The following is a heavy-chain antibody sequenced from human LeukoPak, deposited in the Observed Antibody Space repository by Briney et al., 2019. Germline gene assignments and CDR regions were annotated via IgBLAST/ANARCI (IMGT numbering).Heavy chain of an antibody. CDR2: IYYSGST. J-gene: IGHJ4*02. V-gene: IGHV4-39*07. CDR3: ARDNCNSPFVY. CDR1: GGSIGSSSYY. Sequence: SETLSLTCTVSGGSIGSSSYYWGWIRQPPGKGLEWIGTIYYSGSTYYNPSLKSRVTISVDTSKNQSSLKLSSVTAADTAVYYSARDNCNSPFVYWGQGTLVTVS. D-gene: IGHD2-21*01.